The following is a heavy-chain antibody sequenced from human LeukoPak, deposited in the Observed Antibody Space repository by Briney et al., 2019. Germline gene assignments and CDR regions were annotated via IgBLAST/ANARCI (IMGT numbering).Heavy chain of an antibody. Sequence: PGGSLRLSCAASGFTFSNYWMTWVRQAPGKGLEWVAHVKPDGSEKSYVDSVKGRFTISRDNAQNSLYLQMNSLRADDTAVYYCARDKIVGPTTLDYWGQGTLVTVSS. CDR2: VKPDGSEK. D-gene: IGHD1-26*01. V-gene: IGHV3-7*01. CDR3: ARDKIVGPTTLDY. J-gene: IGHJ4*02. CDR1: GFTFSNYW.